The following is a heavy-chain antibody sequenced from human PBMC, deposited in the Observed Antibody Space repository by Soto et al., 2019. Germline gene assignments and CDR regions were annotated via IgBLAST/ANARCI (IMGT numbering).Heavy chain of an antibody. V-gene: IGHV4-30-2*01. CDR1: GGSISSGNSYA. CDR2: IYHTGRT. D-gene: IGHD3-16*01. J-gene: IGHJ5*02. Sequence: TLSLTCAVSGGSISSGNSYAWSWIRQPPGKGLEWIGSIYHTGRTSYNPSLKGRVTMSVDKSKNQFSLKLSSVTAADMAVYYCARAVAPYLGTWFDPWGQGSLVTVSS. CDR3: ARAVAPYLGTWFDP.